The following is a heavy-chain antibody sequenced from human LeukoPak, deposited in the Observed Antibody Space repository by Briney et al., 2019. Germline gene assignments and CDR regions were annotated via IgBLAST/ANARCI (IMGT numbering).Heavy chain of an antibody. CDR2: ISGYNGNT. CDR3: ARSSLGTITAGPFDY. CDR1: GYTFSSYG. Sequence: ASVKVSCKASGYTFSSYGIAWVRQAPGQGLEWMGWISGYNGNTNYARKLQGRVSMTTDTSTTTAYMELRSLTSDDTALYYCARSSLGTITAGPFDYWGQGTLVNVSS. J-gene: IGHJ4*02. V-gene: IGHV1-18*01. D-gene: IGHD5-12*01.